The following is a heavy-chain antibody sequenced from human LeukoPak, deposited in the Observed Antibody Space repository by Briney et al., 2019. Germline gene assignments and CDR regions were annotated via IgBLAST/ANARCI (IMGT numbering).Heavy chain of an antibody. CDR3: ARESGYDSSSTDAFDI. CDR1: GDSISSSNW. D-gene: IGHD3-22*01. V-gene: IGHV4-4*02. Sequence: SETLSLTCAVSGDSISSSNWWSWVRQPPGKGLEWIGEIYHSGSTNYNPSLKSRVTISVDKSKNQFSLKLSSVTAADTAVYYCARESGYDSSSTDAFDIWGLGTMVTVSS. CDR2: IYHSGST. J-gene: IGHJ3*02.